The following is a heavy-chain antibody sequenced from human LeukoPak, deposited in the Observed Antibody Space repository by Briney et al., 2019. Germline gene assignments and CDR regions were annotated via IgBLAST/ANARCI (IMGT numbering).Heavy chain of an antibody. V-gene: IGHV3-30*04. J-gene: IGHJ4*02. D-gene: IGHD6-13*01. CDR2: IWYDGSNK. CDR1: GFTFSSYA. Sequence: GGSLRLSCAASGFTFSSYAMHWVRQAPGKGLEWVAVIWYDGSNKYYADSVKGRFTISRDNSKNTLYLQMNSLRAEDTAVYYCAKVHVIAAAGTEATYYFDYWGQGTLVTVSS. CDR3: AKVHVIAAAGTEATYYFDY.